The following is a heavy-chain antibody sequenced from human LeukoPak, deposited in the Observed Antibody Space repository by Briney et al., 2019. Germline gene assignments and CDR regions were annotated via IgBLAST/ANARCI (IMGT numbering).Heavy chain of an antibody. CDR3: AKDLGQRELDY. V-gene: IGHV3-30*02. Sequence: PGGSLRLSCVASGFMFRSYGMHWVRQASGKGLEWVAFIRYDGGMYYANSVKGRLAISRDNSQNTLYLQMNSLRPEDTAVYYCAKDLGQRELDYWGQGTLVTVSS. D-gene: IGHD1-1*01. CDR1: GFMFRSYG. J-gene: IGHJ4*02. CDR2: IRYDGGM.